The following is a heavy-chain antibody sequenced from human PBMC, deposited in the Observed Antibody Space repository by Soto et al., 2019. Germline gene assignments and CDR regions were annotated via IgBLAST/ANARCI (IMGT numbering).Heavy chain of an antibody. CDR1: GYTFTSYY. Sequence: ASVKVSCKASGYTFTSYYMHWVRQAPGQGLEWMGIINPSGGSASYAQKFQGRVTMTRDTSTSTVYMELSSLRSEDTAVYYCARGDYSNYNYYYYGMDVWGQGTTVTV. D-gene: IGHD4-4*01. J-gene: IGHJ6*02. CDR2: INPSGGSA. V-gene: IGHV1-46*01. CDR3: ARGDYSNYNYYYYGMDV.